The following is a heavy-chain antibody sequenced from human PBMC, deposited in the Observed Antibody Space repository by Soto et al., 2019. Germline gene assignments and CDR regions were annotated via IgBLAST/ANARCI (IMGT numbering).Heavy chain of an antibody. D-gene: IGHD3-3*01. Sequence: GGSLRLSCAASGFTFSSYGMHWVRQAPGKGLEWVAVISYDGSNKYYADSVKGRFTISRDNSKNTLYLQMNSLRAEDTAVYYCAKETALTYYDSYMDVWSKGTTVTVSS. CDR2: ISYDGSNK. J-gene: IGHJ6*03. CDR1: GFTFSSYG. V-gene: IGHV3-30*18. CDR3: AKETALTYYDSYMDV.